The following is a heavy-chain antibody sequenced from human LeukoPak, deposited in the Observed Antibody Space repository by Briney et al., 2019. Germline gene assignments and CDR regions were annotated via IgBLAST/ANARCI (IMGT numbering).Heavy chain of an antibody. CDR1: GGSISSYY. Sequence: SETLSLTCAVSGGSISSYYWSWIRQPAGKGLEWIGRIYTSGSTNYNPSLKSRVTMSVDTSKNQFSLKLSSVTAADTAVYYCARDGYYYDSSGYYGKFDYWGQGTLVTVSS. CDR3: ARDGYYYDSSGYYGKFDY. D-gene: IGHD3-22*01. V-gene: IGHV4-4*07. J-gene: IGHJ4*02. CDR2: IYTSGST.